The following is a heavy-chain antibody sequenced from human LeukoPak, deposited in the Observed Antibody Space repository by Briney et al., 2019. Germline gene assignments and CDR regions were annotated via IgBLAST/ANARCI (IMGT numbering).Heavy chain of an antibody. D-gene: IGHD2-2*02. CDR2: INHRGST. CDR3: ARRPGPDQYTTTDY. Sequence: SETLSLTCTVSGGSISSSSYYWGWIRQPPGTGLEWIGEINHRGSTNYNPSLRSRVTISVDTSKNQFSLKLNSVTAADTAVYYCARRPGPDQYTTTDYWGQGTLVTVSS. V-gene: IGHV4-39*07. J-gene: IGHJ4*02. CDR1: GGSISSSSYY.